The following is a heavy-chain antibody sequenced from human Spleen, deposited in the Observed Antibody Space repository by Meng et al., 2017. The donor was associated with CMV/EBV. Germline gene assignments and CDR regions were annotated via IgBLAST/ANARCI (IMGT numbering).Heavy chain of an antibody. CDR1: GFTFSSYA. CDR2: ITSSSDYM. V-gene: IGHV3-21*04. D-gene: IGHD5-18*01. Sequence: GGSLRLSCAASGFTFSSYAMSWVRQAPGKGLEWISSITSSSDYMYYADSVKGRFTISRDNARRSLYLQMNSLRAEDTALYYCAKDGYGLHLTGRSFFDSWGQGTLVTVSS. CDR3: AKDGYGLHLTGRSFFDS. J-gene: IGHJ4*02.